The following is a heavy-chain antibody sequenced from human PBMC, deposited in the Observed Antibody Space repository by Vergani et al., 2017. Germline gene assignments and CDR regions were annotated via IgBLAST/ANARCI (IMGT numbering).Heavy chain of an antibody. CDR2: MDYSGST. CDR1: GDSVISTDYH. D-gene: IGHD2-15*01. CDR3: ASKRGAWRAAYAPSYDF. J-gene: IGHJ4*02. Sequence: QLQLQESGPGLVKPSETLSLTRTVSGDSVISTDYHLGWIRQPPGKGLEWIGSMDYSGSTSYNPSLESRIPISFETPKNQFSLRLTSVTASDTAVYYCASKRGAWRAAYAPSYDFWGPGTLVGVSS. V-gene: IGHV4-39*01.